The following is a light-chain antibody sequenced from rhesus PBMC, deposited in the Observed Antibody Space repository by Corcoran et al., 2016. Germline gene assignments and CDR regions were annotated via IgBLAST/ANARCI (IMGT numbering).Light chain of an antibody. CDR3: RQYNNWLT. J-gene: IGKJ4*01. Sequence: EIVMTQSPATLSLSPGERATLPCRASQGVSRYVAWYPQKPKEAPRLLNYGASSRATGIPDRFSGSGFGTDFILIISSLEPEDVGVYYGRQYNNWLTFGGGTKVKLK. CDR1: QGVSRY. V-gene: IGKV3S9*01. CDR2: GAS.